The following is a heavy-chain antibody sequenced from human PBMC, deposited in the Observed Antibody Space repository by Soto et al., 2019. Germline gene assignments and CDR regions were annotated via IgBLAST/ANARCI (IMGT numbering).Heavy chain of an antibody. CDR1: GGSFSVYY. CDR2: INHSGST. J-gene: IGHJ5*02. Sequence: SDTLSLTCAVYGGSFSVYYWSWIRQPPGKGLEWIGEINHSGSTNYNPSLKSRVTISVDTSKNQFSLKLSSVTAADTAVYYCARGQNYYDSSGYYSWFDPWGQGTLVTVS. V-gene: IGHV4-34*01. D-gene: IGHD3-22*01. CDR3: ARGQNYYDSSGYYSWFDP.